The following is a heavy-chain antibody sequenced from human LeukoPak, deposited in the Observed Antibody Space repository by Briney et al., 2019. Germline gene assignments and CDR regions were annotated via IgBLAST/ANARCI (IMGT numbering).Heavy chain of an antibody. Sequence: GGSLRLSCAASGFTFDDYAMHWVRQAPGKGLEWVAVISYDGSNKYYADSVKGRFTISRDNSKNTLYLQMNSLKAEDTAVYYCARERDYYDSSGYPDYWGQGTLVTVSS. CDR2: ISYDGSNK. V-gene: IGHV3-30*04. J-gene: IGHJ4*02. CDR3: ARERDYYDSSGYPDY. D-gene: IGHD3-22*01. CDR1: GFTFDDYA.